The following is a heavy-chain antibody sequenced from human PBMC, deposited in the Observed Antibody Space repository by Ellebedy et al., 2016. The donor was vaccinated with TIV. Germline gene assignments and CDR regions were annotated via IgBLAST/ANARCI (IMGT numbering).Heavy chain of an antibody. J-gene: IGHJ4*02. CDR3: TTCIAMVRGVDY. V-gene: IGHV3-15*01. CDR2: IKSKTDGGTT. Sequence: GESLKISCAASGFTFSNAWMSWVRQAPGKGLEWVGRIKSKTDGGTTDYAAPVKGRFTISRDDSKNTLYLQMNSLKTEDTAVYYCTTCIAMVRGVDYWGQGTLVTVSS. CDR1: GFTFSNAW. D-gene: IGHD3-10*01.